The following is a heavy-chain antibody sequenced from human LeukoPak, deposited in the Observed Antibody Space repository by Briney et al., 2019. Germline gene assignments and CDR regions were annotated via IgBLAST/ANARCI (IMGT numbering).Heavy chain of an antibody. CDR2: ISSSSSTI. Sequence: PGGSLRLSCAASGFTFSSYSMNWVRQAPGKGLEWVSYISSSSSTIYYADSVKGRFTISRDNAKNSLYLQMNSLRAEDTAVYYCARGWGRIAAAGRPYYYGMDVWGQGTTVTVSS. CDR3: ARGWGRIAAAGRPYYYGMDV. D-gene: IGHD6-13*01. V-gene: IGHV3-48*01. J-gene: IGHJ6*02. CDR1: GFTFSSYS.